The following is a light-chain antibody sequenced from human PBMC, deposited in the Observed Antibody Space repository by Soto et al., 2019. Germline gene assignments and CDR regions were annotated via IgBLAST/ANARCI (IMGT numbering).Light chain of an antibody. CDR3: MQALQTPIT. CDR2: LGS. V-gene: IGKV2-28*01. Sequence: DIVMTQCPLSLPVTPGEPASISCRSSQSLLHSNGYNYLDWYLQKPGQSPQFLIYLGSNRASGVPDRFSGSGSGTDFTLKISRVEAEDVGVYYCMQALQTPITFGQGTRLEIK. J-gene: IGKJ5*01. CDR1: QSLLHSNGYNY.